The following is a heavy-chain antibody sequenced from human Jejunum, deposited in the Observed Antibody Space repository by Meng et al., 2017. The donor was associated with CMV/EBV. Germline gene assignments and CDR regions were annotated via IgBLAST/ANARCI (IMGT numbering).Heavy chain of an antibody. D-gene: IGHD5-12*01. J-gene: IGHJ5*02. CDR1: GFPFRDSW. CDR3: ARAKDSGYEGYNWFDP. CDR2: IQSDGSRT. V-gene: IGHV3-74*01. Sequence: SGFPFRDSWIYWVRQVPGKGLVWVACIQSDGSRTSYADPVKGRFTISRDNAKNTLFLQMNSLRVEDTALYHCARAKDSGYEGYNWFDPWGQGTLVTVSS.